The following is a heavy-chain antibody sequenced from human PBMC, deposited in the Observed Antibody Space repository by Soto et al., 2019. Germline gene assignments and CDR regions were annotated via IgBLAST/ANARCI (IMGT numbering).Heavy chain of an antibody. J-gene: IGHJ6*03. D-gene: IGHD3-16*01. CDR2: IYHSGNT. V-gene: IGHV4-4*02. Sequence: QVQLQESGPGLVKPSGTLSLTCAVSSGSISSSNWWSWVRQPPGKGLEWIGEIYHSGNTNYNPSLKSRVTISVDKSKNQFSLKLSSVTAADTAVYYCAVGVARTAYSYYYMDVWGKGTTVTVSS. CDR1: SGSISSSNW. CDR3: AVGVARTAYSYYYMDV.